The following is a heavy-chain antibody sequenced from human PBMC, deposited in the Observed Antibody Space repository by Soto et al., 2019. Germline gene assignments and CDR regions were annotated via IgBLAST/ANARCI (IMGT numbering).Heavy chain of an antibody. CDR3: ATESGSTYGYFDH. CDR2: ISNSGST. CDR1: GGSVTSDEGY. V-gene: IGHV4-30-4*01. J-gene: IGHJ4*02. D-gene: IGHD5-18*01. Sequence: PSETLSLTCTVSGGSVTSDEGYWTWIRQSPGTGLEWIGYISNSGSTGYNPSLKTRLSMSVDRSKNQFTLRLTSVTAADTAVYFCATESGSTYGYFDHWGQGTQVTVSS.